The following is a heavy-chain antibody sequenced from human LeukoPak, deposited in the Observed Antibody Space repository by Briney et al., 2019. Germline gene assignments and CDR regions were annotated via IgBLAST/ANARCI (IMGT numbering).Heavy chain of an antibody. D-gene: IGHD3-10*01. CDR1: GFTFSSYG. CDR2: IWYDGSNK. V-gene: IGHV3-33*01. J-gene: IGHJ4*02. Sequence: GGSLRLSCAASGFTFSSYGMHWVRQAPGKGLEWVAVIWYDGSNKYYADSVKGRFTISRDNSKNTLYLQMNSLRAEDTAVYYCTTPRITMVRGELWGQGTLVTVSS. CDR3: TTPRITMVRGEL.